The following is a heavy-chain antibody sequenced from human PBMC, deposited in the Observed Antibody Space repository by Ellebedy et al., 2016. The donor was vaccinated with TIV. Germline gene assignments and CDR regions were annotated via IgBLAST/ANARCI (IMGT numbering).Heavy chain of an antibody. J-gene: IGHJ4*02. CDR1: GFTFSSYA. CDR3: AKGYYDILTNFDY. Sequence: GGSLRLXXAASGFTFSSYAMSWVRQTPGKGLEWVSGISGSGGSTYYAHSVKGRFTISRDNSKNTLYLQMNSLRAEDTAIYYCAKGYYDILTNFDYWGQGTLVTVSS. V-gene: IGHV3-23*01. CDR2: ISGSGGST. D-gene: IGHD3-9*01.